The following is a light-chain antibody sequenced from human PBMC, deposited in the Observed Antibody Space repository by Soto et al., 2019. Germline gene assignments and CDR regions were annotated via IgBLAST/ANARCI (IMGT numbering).Light chain of an antibody. CDR1: SSNIGPGYD. CDR3: HSYVSCLRDSI. Sequence: QSVLTQPPSVSGAPEQRVTISCTGRSSNIGPGYDVHWYPQLPGTTPNLLIYGNSNRPSGVPDRFSGSKSGTSASLAIAWLQVEDEDDSCCHSYVSCLRDSIFCGGSALTVL. V-gene: IGLV1-40*01. CDR2: GNS. J-gene: IGLJ2*01.